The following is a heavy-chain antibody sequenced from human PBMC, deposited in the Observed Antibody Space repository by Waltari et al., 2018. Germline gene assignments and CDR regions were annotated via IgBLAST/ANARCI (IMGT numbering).Heavy chain of an antibody. D-gene: IGHD2-15*01. J-gene: IGHJ4*02. Sequence: QVQLVQSGAEVKKPGASVKVSCKVSGYTLTELSMHWVRQAPGKGLEWMGGCEPEDGETIYAQNVQGRFTMTEDTSTDTADMELSSLRSEDTAVYYCATVPLAYCSGGSCHTGQHFDYWGQGTLVTVSS. CDR2: CEPEDGET. CDR1: GYTLTELS. CDR3: ATVPLAYCSGGSCHTGQHFDY. V-gene: IGHV1-24*01.